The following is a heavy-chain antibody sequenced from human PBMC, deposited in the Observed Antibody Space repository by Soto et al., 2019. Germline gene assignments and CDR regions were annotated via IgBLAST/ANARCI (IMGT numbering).Heavy chain of an antibody. V-gene: IGHV2-70*11. CDR3: ARSRSVSLPVLMSAFDY. D-gene: IGHD4-17*01. CDR2: IDWDNDK. Sequence: GPALGKARQTLTVNDTLSGFSLSTSRMCVSWIRQPPGKALKWLARIDWDNDKYYSTSLKTRLTISKNTSKNQVVLTMTNMDPVDTATYYCARSRSVSLPVLMSAFDYRCQGTLVTVSS. J-gene: IGHJ4*02. CDR1: GFSLSTSRMC.